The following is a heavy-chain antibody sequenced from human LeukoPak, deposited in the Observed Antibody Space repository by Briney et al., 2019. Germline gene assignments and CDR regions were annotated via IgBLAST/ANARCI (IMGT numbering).Heavy chain of an antibody. V-gene: IGHV1-46*01. Sequence: GASVKVSCKASGYTFTSCYMHWVRQAPGQGLEWMGIINPSGGSTSYAQKFQGRVTMTRDTSTSTVYMELSSLRSEDTAVYYCARDQGDYVWGSYRYKTSPFDYWGQGTLVTVSS. J-gene: IGHJ4*02. D-gene: IGHD3-16*02. CDR3: ARDQGDYVWGSYRYKTSPFDY. CDR2: INPSGGST. CDR1: GYTFTSCY.